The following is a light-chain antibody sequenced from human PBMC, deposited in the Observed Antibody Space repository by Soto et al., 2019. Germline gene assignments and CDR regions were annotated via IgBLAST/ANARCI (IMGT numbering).Light chain of an antibody. J-gene: IGKJ1*01. Sequence: EIVLTQSPGTLSLSPGERATLSCRASQSVSSYLAWYQQKPGQAPRLLIYDASNRATGIPARFSGSGSGTDFTLTISSLEPEDFAVYYCQQRSNWPPRWTFGQGTKVDIK. CDR3: QQRSNWPPRWT. CDR2: DAS. V-gene: IGKV3-11*01. CDR1: QSVSSY.